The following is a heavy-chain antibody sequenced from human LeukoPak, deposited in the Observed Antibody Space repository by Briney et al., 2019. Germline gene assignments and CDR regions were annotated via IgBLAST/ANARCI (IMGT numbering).Heavy chain of an antibody. J-gene: IGHJ6*03. D-gene: IGHD3-3*01. CDR1: GGSISSYY. Sequence: SETLSLTCTVSGGSISSYYWSWIRQPPGKGLEWIGYIYYSGSTNYNPSLKSRVTISVDTSKNQFSLKLSSVTAADTAVYYCARSSGDLGVVITYYYYMDVWGKGTTVTVSS. V-gene: IGHV4-59*08. CDR2: IYYSGST. CDR3: ARSSGDLGVVITYYYYMDV.